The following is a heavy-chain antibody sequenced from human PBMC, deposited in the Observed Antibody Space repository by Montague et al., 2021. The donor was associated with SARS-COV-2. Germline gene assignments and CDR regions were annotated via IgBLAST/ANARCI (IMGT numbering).Heavy chain of an antibody. D-gene: IGHD3-9*01. CDR3: ARDSRTDFDWLFPDSGSYYYYMDV. J-gene: IGHJ6*03. CDR2: IYYSGST. Sequence: SETLSLTCTVSGGSIRNYFWSWIRQPPGKGLEWIGYIYYSGSTNYNPSLKSRVTISVDTSKNQFSLKLSSVTAADTAVYYCARDSRTDFDWLFPDSGSYYYYMDVWGKGTTVTVSS. V-gene: IGHV4-59*01. CDR1: GGSIRNYF.